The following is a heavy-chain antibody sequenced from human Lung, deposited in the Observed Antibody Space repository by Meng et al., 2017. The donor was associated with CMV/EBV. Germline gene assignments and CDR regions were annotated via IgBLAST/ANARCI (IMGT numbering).Heavy chain of an antibody. J-gene: IGHJ4*02. D-gene: IGHD4-17*01. V-gene: IGHV3-7*01. CDR3: ARGVTIHGVTKPPASLR. CDR2: IREDGSEK. Sequence: GGSXRLXXSTSGFTFGRHWMVWVRQAPGKGLEWVADIREDGSEKYYVDSVKGRFTISRDNANDSLFLQMSSLKGEDTAVYYCARGVTIHGVTKPPASLRWGQGXLVTVSS. CDR1: GFTFGRHW.